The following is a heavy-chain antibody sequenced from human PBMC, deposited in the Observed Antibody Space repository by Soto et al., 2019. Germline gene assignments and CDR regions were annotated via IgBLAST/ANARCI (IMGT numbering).Heavy chain of an antibody. CDR3: ARAGGYCSSTSCSPFDY. Sequence: ASVKVSCKASGYTFTSYGISWVRQAPGQGLEWMGWISAYNGNTNYAQKLQGRVTMTTDTSTSTAYMELRSLRSDDTAVYYCARAGGYCSSTSCSPFDYWGRGTLVTVSS. D-gene: IGHD2-2*01. CDR1: GYTFTSYG. CDR2: ISAYNGNT. V-gene: IGHV1-18*01. J-gene: IGHJ4*02.